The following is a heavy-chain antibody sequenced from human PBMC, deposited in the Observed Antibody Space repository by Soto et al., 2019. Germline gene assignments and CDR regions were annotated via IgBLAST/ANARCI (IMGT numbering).Heavy chain of an antibody. J-gene: IGHJ4*02. CDR2: ISSSGSTI. CDR1: GFTFSSYE. V-gene: IGHV3-48*03. D-gene: IGHD3-22*01. CDR3: ARSDSSGYSPPQALDY. Sequence: GESLKISCAASGFTFSSYEMNWVRQAPGKGLEWVSYISSSGSTIYYADSVKGRFTISRDNAKNSLYLQMNSLRAEDTAVYYCARSDSSGYSPPQALDYWGQGTLVTVSS.